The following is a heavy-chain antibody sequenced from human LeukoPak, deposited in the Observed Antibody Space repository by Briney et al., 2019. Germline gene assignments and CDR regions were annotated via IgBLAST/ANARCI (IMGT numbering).Heavy chain of an antibody. Sequence: PGGSLRLTCAASGFTFSSYAMSWVRQAPGKGLEWVSAISGSGGSTYYADSVKGRFTISRDNSKNTLYLQMNSLRAEDTAVYYCGYDTWLLPNYFDYWGQGTLVTVSS. V-gene: IGHV3-23*01. CDR1: GFTFSSYA. CDR2: ISGSGGST. CDR3: GYDTWLLPNYFDY. D-gene: IGHD3-22*01. J-gene: IGHJ4*02.